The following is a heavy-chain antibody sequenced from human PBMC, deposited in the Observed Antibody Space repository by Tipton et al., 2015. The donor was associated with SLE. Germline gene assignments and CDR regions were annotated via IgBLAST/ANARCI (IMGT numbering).Heavy chain of an antibody. CDR1: GFRVSSNY. V-gene: IGHV3-53*04. CDR3: ARDAYGLDAYYI. CDR2: FYSGGSR. J-gene: IGHJ3*02. Sequence: VQLVQSGGGLVQPGGSLRLSCAASGFRVSSNYMTWVRQAPGKGLEWVSVFYSGGSRYYADSVKGRFTISRDTSKNTLYLQMNSLRPEDTGVYYCARDAYGLDAYYIWGQVTRVTVSS. D-gene: IGHD5-24*01.